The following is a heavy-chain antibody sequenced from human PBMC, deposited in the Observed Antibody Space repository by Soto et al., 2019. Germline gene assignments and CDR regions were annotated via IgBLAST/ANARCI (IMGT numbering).Heavy chain of an antibody. V-gene: IGHV4-39*01. CDR1: GGSISKSNYF. CDR3: ARLGWGDGDSDY. CDR2: ILYTGST. D-gene: IGHD2-21*01. Sequence: SETLSLTCTVSGGSISKSNYFWGWIRQPPGKGLEWIGSILYTGSTTYNSSLQSRVTISVDTSKNQFSLKLTSVTAADTAVYFCARLGWGDGDSDYWGQGTLVTVSS. J-gene: IGHJ4*02.